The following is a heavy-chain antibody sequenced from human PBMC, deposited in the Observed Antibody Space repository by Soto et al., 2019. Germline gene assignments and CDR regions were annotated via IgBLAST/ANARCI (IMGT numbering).Heavy chain of an antibody. V-gene: IGHV4-34*01. D-gene: IGHD2-8*01. CDR1: GGSFSGYY. CDR2: INHSGST. Sequence: QVQLQQWGAGLLKPSETLSLTCAVYGGSFSGYYWSWIRQPPGKGLEWIGEINHSGSTNYNPSLKSRVTISVYTSKNQFSLKLSSVTAADTAVYYCARDPSLSCTNGVCYRTHFDYWGQGTLVTVSS. J-gene: IGHJ4*02. CDR3: ARDPSLSCTNGVCYRTHFDY.